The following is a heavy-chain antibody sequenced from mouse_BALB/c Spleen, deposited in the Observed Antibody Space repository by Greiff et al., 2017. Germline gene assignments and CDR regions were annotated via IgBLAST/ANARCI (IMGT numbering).Heavy chain of an antibody. Sequence: EVKLEESGPGLVKPSQSLSLTCSVTGYSITSGYYCNWLRQFPGNKLEWMGYISYDGSNNYNPSLKNRISINRDTSKNQFFLKLNSVTTEDTATYYCAREGLLRDFDYWGQGTTLTVSS. CDR1: GYSITSGYY. J-gene: IGHJ2*01. CDR3: AREGLLRDFDY. D-gene: IGHD2-3*01. CDR2: ISYDGSN. V-gene: IGHV3-6*02.